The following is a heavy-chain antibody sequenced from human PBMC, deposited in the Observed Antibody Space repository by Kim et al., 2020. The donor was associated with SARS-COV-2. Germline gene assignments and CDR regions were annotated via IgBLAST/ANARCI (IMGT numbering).Heavy chain of an antibody. CDR1: GGSISSSSYY. CDR2: IYYSGST. J-gene: IGHJ5*02. D-gene: IGHD3-22*01. V-gene: IGHV4-39*01. CDR3: ARHPQTYYYDSSGYLGDWFDP. Sequence: SETLSLTCTVSGGSISSSSYYWGWIRQPPGKGLEWIGSIYYSGSTYYNPSLKSRVTISVDTSKNQFSLKLSSVTAADTAVYYCARHPQTYYYDSSGYLGDWFDPWGQGTLVTVSS.